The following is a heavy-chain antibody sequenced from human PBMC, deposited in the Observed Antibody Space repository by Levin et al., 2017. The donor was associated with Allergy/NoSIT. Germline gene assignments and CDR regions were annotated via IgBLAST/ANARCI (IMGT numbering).Heavy chain of an antibody. D-gene: IGHD6-6*01. J-gene: IGHJ4*02. CDR1: AFSFSSFS. CDR2: ISSSSSSI. CDR3: ARGPYSNSFDY. Sequence: SCAASAFSFSSFSMNWVRQAPGKGLEWVSYISSSSSSIYYADSVKGRFTISRDNAKNSLYLQMNSLRAEDTAVYYCARGPYSNSFDYWGQGTLVTVSP. V-gene: IGHV3-48*01.